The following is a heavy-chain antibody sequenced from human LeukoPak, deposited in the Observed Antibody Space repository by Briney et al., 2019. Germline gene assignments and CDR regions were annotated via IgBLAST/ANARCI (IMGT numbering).Heavy chain of an antibody. CDR1: GYTFTGYY. V-gene: IGHV1-2*06. J-gene: IGHJ4*02. CDR2: INPNSGGT. CDR3: ARDADVGAPHFDY. D-gene: IGHD1-26*01. Sequence: GASVKVSCKASGYTFTGYYMHWVRQAPGQGLEWMGRINPNSGGTNYAQKFQGRVTMTRDTSISTAYMELSRLRSDDTAVYDCARDADVGAPHFDYWGQGTLVTVSS.